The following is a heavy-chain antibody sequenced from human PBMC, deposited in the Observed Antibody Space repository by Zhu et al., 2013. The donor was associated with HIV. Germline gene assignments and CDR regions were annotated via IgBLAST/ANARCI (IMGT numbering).Heavy chain of an antibody. CDR1: GYNFIGYY. D-gene: IGHD3-22*01. Sequence: QVQLVQSGAEVKKSGASVKVSCKASGYNFIGYYIHWVRQAPGQGLEWMGWINPNSGVTNSAQKFYGRVTMTRDTSTNTAYMELSRLRPDDTAVYYCARLYYYDSGAYEFGAFDVWAKGHWSPSLQ. CDR2: INPNSGVT. V-gene: IGHV1-2*02. J-gene: IGHJ3*01. CDR3: ARLYYYDSGAYEFGAFDV.